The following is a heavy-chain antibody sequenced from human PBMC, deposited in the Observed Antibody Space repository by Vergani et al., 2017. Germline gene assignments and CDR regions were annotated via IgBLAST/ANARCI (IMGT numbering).Heavy chain of an antibody. CDR3: ARQDLYYDSRRGGWYFDL. CDR2: IYPGDSDT. J-gene: IGHJ2*01. V-gene: IGHV5-51*01. CDR1: GYSFTSYW. Sequence: EVQLVQSGAEVKKPGESLKISCKGSGYSFTSYWIGWVRQMPGKGLEWMGSIYPGDSDTRYSPSFQGQVTISADKSISTAYLQWSSLKASDTAMYYCARQDLYYDSRRGGWYFDLWGRGTLVTVSS. D-gene: IGHD3-22*01.